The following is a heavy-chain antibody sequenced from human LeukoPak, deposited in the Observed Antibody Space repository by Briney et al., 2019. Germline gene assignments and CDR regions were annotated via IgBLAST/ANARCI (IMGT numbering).Heavy chain of an antibody. CDR2: MNPNNDNA. J-gene: IGHJ4*02. V-gene: IGHV1-8*01. CDR1: GYTFTSYD. CDR3: ARGVVVDY. D-gene: IGHD2-15*01. Sequence: ASVKVSCKASGYTFTSYDINWVRQATGQGLEWMGWMNPNNDNAAYAQKFQGRVTMTRNTSISTAYMELNSPRSEDTAVYYCARGVVVDYWGQGTLVTVSS.